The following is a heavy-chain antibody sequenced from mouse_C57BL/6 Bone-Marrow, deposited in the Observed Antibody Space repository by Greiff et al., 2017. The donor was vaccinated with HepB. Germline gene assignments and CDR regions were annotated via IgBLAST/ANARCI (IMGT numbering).Heavy chain of an antibody. Sequence: EVQGVESGGDLVKPGGSLKLSCAASGFTFSSYGMSWVRQTPDKRLEWVATISSGGSYTYYPDSVKGRFTISRDNAKNTLYLQMSSLKSEDTAMYYCARRIITTVVATDYAMDYWGQGTSVTVSS. J-gene: IGHJ4*01. CDR3: ARRIITTVVATDYAMDY. V-gene: IGHV5-6*01. CDR1: GFTFSSYG. D-gene: IGHD1-1*01. CDR2: ISSGGSYT.